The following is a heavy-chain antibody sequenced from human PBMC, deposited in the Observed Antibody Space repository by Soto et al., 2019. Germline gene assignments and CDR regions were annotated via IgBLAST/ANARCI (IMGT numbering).Heavy chain of an antibody. CDR1: GYTFTGYY. D-gene: IGHD2-21*01. V-gene: IGHV1-2*02. J-gene: IGHJ4*02. Sequence: GASVKGACKASGYTFTGYYMHWVRQAPGQGLEWMGWINPNSGGTNYAQKFQGRVTMTRDTSISTAYMELSRLRSDDTAVYYCARVLFSELPFDYWGQGTLVTVS. CDR3: ARVLFSELPFDY. CDR2: INPNSGGT.